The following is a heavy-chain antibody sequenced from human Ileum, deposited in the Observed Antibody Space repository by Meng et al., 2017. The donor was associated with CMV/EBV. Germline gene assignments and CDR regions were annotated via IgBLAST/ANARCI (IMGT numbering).Heavy chain of an antibody. CDR3: AKGAGRTYYNYGIDV. CDR1: GFTFNNYG. J-gene: IGHJ6*02. CDR2: IWDDGGNK. Sequence: GRSLKISCAASGFTFNNYGMHWVRQAPGKGLEWVAVIWDDGGNKYYADSVKGRFTLSRDNSKNTLYLQMSSLRVEDTAAYYCAKGAGRTYYNYGIDVWGQGTTVTVSS. V-gene: IGHV3-33*06.